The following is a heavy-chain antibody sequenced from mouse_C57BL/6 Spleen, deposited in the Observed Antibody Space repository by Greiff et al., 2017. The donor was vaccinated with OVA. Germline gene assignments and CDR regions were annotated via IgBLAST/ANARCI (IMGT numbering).Heavy chain of an antibody. V-gene: IGHV1-82*01. CDR1: GYAFSSSW. CDR3: AREGSYYYGSSDC. D-gene: IGHD1-1*01. J-gene: IGHJ2*01. Sequence: QVQLKQSGPELVQPGASVKISCKASGYAFSSSWMNWVQQWPGKGLEWIGRIYPGDGDTNYYGKFKGKATLTADKSSSRAYMQLSSLTSEDSAVYFCAREGSYYYGSSDCWGKGTTLTVSS. CDR2: IYPGDGDT.